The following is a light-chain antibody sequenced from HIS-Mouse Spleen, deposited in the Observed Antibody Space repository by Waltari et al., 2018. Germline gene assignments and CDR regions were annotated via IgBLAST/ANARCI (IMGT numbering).Light chain of an antibody. J-gene: IGLJ2*01. CDR2: EVS. V-gene: IGLV2-14*01. Sequence: QSALTQPASVSGSPGQSITISCPGPSSDVGGYNSVPWYQQHPGKPPKLMIYEVSNRPSGVSNRFSGSKSGNTASLTISGLQAEDEADYYCSSYTSSSTLVFGGGTKLTVL. CDR1: SSDVGGYNS. CDR3: SSYTSSSTLV.